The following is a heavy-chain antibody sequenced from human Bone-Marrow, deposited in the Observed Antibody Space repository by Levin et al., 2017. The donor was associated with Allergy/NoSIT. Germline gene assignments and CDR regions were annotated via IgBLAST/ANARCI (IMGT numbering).Heavy chain of an antibody. D-gene: IGHD5-12*01. CDR1: GFTFSSYA. Sequence: GESLKISCAASGFTFSSYAMSWVRQAPGKGLEWVSAISGSGGSTYYADSVKGRFTISRDNSKNTLYLQMNSLRAEDTAVYYCAKDGEYGGYAAHYFDYWGQGTLVTVSS. CDR3: AKDGEYGGYAAHYFDY. J-gene: IGHJ4*02. V-gene: IGHV3-23*01. CDR2: ISGSGGST.